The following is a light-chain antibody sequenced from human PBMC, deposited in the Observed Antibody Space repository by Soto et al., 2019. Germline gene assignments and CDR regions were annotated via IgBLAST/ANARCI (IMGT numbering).Light chain of an antibody. CDR3: CSYAGSSTWV. CDR1: SSEVGIYNL. CDR2: EGS. V-gene: IGLV2-23*01. Sequence: QSALTQPASVSGSPGQSTTISCTGTSSEVGIYNLVSWYQQHPGKAPKLMIYEGSKRPSGVSNRFSGYKSGNTASLTISGLQAEDEADYYCCSYAGSSTWVFGGGTKLTVL. J-gene: IGLJ3*02.